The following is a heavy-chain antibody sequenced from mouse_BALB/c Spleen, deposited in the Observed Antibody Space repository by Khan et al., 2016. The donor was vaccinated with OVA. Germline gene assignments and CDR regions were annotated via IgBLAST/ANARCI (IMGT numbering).Heavy chain of an antibody. CDR3: ARAYYRYDGYYAMDY. CDR2: IWGGGGT. V-gene: IGHV2-6-4*01. J-gene: IGHJ4*01. D-gene: IGHD2-14*01. Sequence: QVQLKESGPGLVAPSQTLSNTCTVSGFSLSRYNIHWVRQPPGGGLEWLGMIWGGGGTDYNSTLKSRLSISKDKSKSQVFLKMNSLQTDDTAIYYCARAYYRYDGYYAMDYWGQGTSVTVSS. CDR1: GFSLSRYN.